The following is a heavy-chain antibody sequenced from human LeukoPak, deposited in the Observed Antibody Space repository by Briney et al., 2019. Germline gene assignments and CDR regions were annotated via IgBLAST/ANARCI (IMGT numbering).Heavy chain of an antibody. CDR1: GGSISSGDYY. CDR3: ARGPGGYYDSSGYGY. V-gene: IGHV4-39*07. CDR2: IYHSGST. J-gene: IGHJ4*02. D-gene: IGHD3-22*01. Sequence: SETLSLTCTVSGGSISSGDYYWSWIRQPPGKGLEWIGEIYHSGSTNYNPSLKSRVTISVDKSKNQFSLKLSSVAAADTAVYYCARGPGGYYDSSGYGYWGQGTLVTVSS.